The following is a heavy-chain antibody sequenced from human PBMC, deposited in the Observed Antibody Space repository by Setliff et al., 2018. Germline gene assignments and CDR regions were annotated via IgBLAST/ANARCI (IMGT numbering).Heavy chain of an antibody. V-gene: IGHV1-18*01. J-gene: IGHJ3*01. CDR3: VREYSGGGLT. CDR2: ISVYNGNT. Sequence: GASVKVSCKASGYTFTSYGFSWVRQAPGQGLEWMGRISVYNGNTNYGQKYQGRVAMTTDTSTNTVCMELRSLRSDDTAVYFCVREYSGGGLTWGQGTMVTVSS. D-gene: IGHD1-26*01. CDR1: GYTFTSYG.